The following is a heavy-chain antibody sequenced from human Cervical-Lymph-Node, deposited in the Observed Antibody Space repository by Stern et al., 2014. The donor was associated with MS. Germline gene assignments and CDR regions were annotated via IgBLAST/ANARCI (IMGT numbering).Heavy chain of an antibody. Sequence: GQLVESGGDVVQPGRSLRLSCAASGFNFNNYGMHWVRQAPGKGLEWVATISSTGNNQYYADSVKGRFAISRDKSRNSVHLEMSSLRPEDTAVYYCAKSPYWGQGTLVSVST. CDR3: AKSPY. J-gene: IGHJ4*02. CDR1: GFNFNNYG. V-gene: IGHV3-30*18. CDR2: ISSTGNNQ.